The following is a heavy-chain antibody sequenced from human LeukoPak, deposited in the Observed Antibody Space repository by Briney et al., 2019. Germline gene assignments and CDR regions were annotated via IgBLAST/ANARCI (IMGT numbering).Heavy chain of an antibody. V-gene: IGHV3-30-3*01. CDR3: ARDPISGSYSGLFDY. CDR2: ISYDGSNK. D-gene: IGHD1-26*01. Sequence: GGSLRLSCAASGFTFSSYAMHWVRQAPGKGLEWVAVISYDGSNKYYADSVKGRFTISRDNSKNTLYLQMNSLRAEDTAVYYCARDPISGSYSGLFDYWGQGTLVTVSS. J-gene: IGHJ4*02. CDR1: GFTFSSYA.